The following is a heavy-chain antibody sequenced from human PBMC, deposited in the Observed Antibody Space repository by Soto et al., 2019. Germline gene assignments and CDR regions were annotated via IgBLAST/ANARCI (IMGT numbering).Heavy chain of an antibody. V-gene: IGHV3-30-3*01. CDR2: ISSDGSNK. D-gene: IGHD6-13*01. CDR3: ARETIAAHYCFDY. CDR1: GFTFSSYA. Sequence: PGGSLRLSCAASGFTFSSYAMPGSRQAPGKGMEWVAVISSDGSNKHYADPVKGLFTNAKDNSKNPLYLQMNGLGAEDTALYYCARETIAAHYCFDYLGQGTLLTRPS. J-gene: IGHJ4*03.